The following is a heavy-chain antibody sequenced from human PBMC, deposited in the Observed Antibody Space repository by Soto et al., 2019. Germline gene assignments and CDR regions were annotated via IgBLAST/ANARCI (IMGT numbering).Heavy chain of an antibody. D-gene: IGHD2-15*01. V-gene: IGHV5-51*01. Sequence: XESLKVYCQCSGYSFTSYGIGLVLQMPGKGLEWMGIIYPGDSDTRYSPSFQGQVTISADKSISTAYLQWSSLKASDTAMYYCARLSPLLGSYGMDLRGPGTTVTVSS. CDR3: ARLSPLLGSYGMDL. CDR2: IYPGDSDT. CDR1: GYSFTSYG. J-gene: IGHJ6*02.